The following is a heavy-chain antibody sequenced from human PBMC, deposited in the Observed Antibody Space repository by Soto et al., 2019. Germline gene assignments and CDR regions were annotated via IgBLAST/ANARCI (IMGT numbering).Heavy chain of an antibody. CDR1: GGTFSSYA. V-gene: IGHV1-69*13. J-gene: IGHJ4*02. D-gene: IGHD6-19*01. CDR2: IIPIFGTA. CDR3: ARKKYSSGWYDY. Sequence: ASVKVSCKASGGTFSSYAISWVRQAPGQGLEWMGGIIPIFGTANYAQKFQGRVTITADESTSTAYMELSSLRSEDTAVYYCARKKYSSGWYDYWGQGTLVTVSS.